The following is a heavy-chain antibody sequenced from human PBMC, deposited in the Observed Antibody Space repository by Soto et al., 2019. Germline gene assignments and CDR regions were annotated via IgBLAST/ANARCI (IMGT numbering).Heavy chain of an antibody. CDR2: FTNYGAT. V-gene: IGHV3-23*01. CDR1: GFTFSSYA. Sequence: VQLLESAGGLVQPGGSLRLSCAASGFTFSSYAMSWVRQAPGKGLEWVSTFTNYGATYYADSVKGRFTISRDNSKNTLYLQMISLRAEDTAVYYCAREFASGSPNYDYWGLGTLVTVSS. CDR3: AREFASGSPNYDY. D-gene: IGHD3-10*01. J-gene: IGHJ4*02.